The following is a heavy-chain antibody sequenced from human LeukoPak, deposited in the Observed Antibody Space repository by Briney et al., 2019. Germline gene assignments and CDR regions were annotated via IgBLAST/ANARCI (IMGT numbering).Heavy chain of an antibody. J-gene: IGHJ4*02. CDR1: GFIFRDHS. V-gene: IGHV3-74*01. CDR2: INPDGST. D-gene: IGHD1-26*01. CDR3: VRALGGSDDY. Sequence: PGGSLRLSCAASGFIFRDHSMHWARQKPGKGLVWVSRINPDGSTNYADSVKGRFTISRDNAKNTLYLQMRSLRVDDSSLYFCVRALGGSDDYWGQGTLATVSS.